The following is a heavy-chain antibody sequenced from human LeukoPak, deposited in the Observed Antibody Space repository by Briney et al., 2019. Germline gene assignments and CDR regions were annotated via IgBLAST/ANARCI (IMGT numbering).Heavy chain of an antibody. Sequence: PSETLSLTCAVSGGSISSGGYSWSWIRQPPGKGLEWIGYIYHSGSTYYNPSLKSRVTTSVDRSKNQFSLKLSSVTAADTAVYYCARVPYGDYFFDYWGQGTLVTVSS. CDR3: ARVPYGDYFFDY. V-gene: IGHV4-30-2*01. CDR2: IYHSGST. CDR1: GGSISSGGYS. D-gene: IGHD4-17*01. J-gene: IGHJ4*02.